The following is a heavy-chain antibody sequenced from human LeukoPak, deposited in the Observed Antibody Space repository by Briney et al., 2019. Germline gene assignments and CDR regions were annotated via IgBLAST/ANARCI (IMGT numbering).Heavy chain of an antibody. J-gene: IGHJ5*02. Sequence: PSETLSLTCTVSGGSISNYYWSWIRQPPGKGLEWIGEINHSGSTNYNPSLKSRVTISVDTSKNQFSLKLSSVTAADTAVYYCARGSSFDPWGQGTLVTVSS. CDR1: GGSISNYY. D-gene: IGHD6-6*01. V-gene: IGHV4-34*01. CDR3: ARGSSFDP. CDR2: INHSGST.